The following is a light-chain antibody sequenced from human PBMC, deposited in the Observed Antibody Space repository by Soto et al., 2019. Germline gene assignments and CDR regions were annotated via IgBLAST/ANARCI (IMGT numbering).Light chain of an antibody. CDR2: EAS. J-gene: IGKJ5*01. CDR1: QSVSTS. Sequence: VLTQSPAALTLYPAERATLSCRASQSVSTSFAWYQQKPGQAPRLVIHEASSRADGIPARFSGSGSGTDFTLTISSLAPADSAGYYCQQRSNWPLITFGQGTRLEIK. CDR3: QQRSNWPLIT. V-gene: IGKV3-11*01.